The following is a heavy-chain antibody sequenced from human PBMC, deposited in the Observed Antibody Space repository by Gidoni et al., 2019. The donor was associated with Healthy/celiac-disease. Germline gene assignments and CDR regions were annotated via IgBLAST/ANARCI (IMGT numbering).Heavy chain of an antibody. CDR1: GGSIRSYY. CDR2: IYYSGST. Sequence: QVQLQESGPGLVKPSETLSLTCTVSGGSIRSYYWSWIRQPPGKGLEWIGYIYYSGSTNYNPSLKSRVTISVDTSKNQFSLKLSSVTAADTAVYYCARQEGRSRSFDYWGQGTLVTVSS. CDR3: ARQEGRSRSFDY. J-gene: IGHJ4*02. V-gene: IGHV4-59*08. D-gene: IGHD1-26*01.